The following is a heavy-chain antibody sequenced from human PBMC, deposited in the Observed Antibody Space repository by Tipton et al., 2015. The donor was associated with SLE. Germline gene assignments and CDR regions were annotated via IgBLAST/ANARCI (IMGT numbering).Heavy chain of an antibody. Sequence: TPSLTCAVYGGSFSGYYWSWIRQPPGKGLEWIGEINHSGSTNYNPSLKSRVTISIDTSKNQFSLKLSSVTAADTAVYYCARTKVRYFDWPYNWFDPWGQGTLVTVSS. D-gene: IGHD3-9*01. J-gene: IGHJ5*02. V-gene: IGHV4-34*01. CDR2: INHSGST. CDR1: GGSFSGYY. CDR3: ARTKVRYFDWPYNWFDP.